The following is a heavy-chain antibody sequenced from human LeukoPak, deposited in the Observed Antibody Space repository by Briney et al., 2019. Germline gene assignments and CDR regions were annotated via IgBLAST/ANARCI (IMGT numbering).Heavy chain of an antibody. CDR2: SGSGGNT. D-gene: IGHD4-17*01. J-gene: IGHJ4*02. V-gene: IGHV3-23*01. CDR1: GFTFSSYG. CDR3: AKRALTTFYFDY. Sequence: PGGSLRLSCAASGFTFSSYGMNWVRQAPGKGLEWVSASGSGGNTNYADSAKGRFTISRDNSKNTLYLQMNSLRAEDTAVYYCAKRALTTFYFDYWGQGTLVTVSS.